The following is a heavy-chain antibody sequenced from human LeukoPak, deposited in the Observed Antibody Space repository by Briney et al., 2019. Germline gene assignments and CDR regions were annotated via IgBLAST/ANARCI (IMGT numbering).Heavy chain of an antibody. Sequence: GGSLRLSCVASGFTFSTYAISWVRQAPGKGLDWVSSIRGGGNTYYSDSVRGRFTVSRDNSKSTVYLQLNSLRAEDTPVYYCANQVGGIFAFDIWGEGTMVTVS. CDR3: ANQVGGIFAFDI. J-gene: IGHJ3*02. V-gene: IGHV3-23*01. CDR2: IRGGGNT. D-gene: IGHD1-26*01. CDR1: GFTFSTYA.